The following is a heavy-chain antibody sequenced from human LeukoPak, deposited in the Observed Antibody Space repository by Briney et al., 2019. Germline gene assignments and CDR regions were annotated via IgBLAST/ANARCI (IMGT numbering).Heavy chain of an antibody. CDR1: GFTFSKDW. CDR2: IKNKADGGKS. J-gene: IGHJ4*02. CDR3: TTYYDILTGYNPFDS. D-gene: IGHD3-9*01. V-gene: IGHV3-15*01. Sequence: GVSLRLSCAASGFTFSKDWMSWVRQAPGKGLELVACIKNKADGGKSEYAVPVKCRFDNSRDNSENTMYLQMNDQKAEETAVYCCTTYYDILTGYNPFDSWGQGTLVTVSS.